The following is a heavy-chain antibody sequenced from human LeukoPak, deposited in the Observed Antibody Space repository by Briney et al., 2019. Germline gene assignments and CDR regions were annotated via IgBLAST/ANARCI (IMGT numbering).Heavy chain of an antibody. J-gene: IGHJ5*01. CDR3: ARTQSGFDS. Sequence: SETLSLTCIVSGGSISTSAYYWGWIRQPPGKGLEWIGYIYYSGTTNYNPSLKSRVTMSVDTSKNQFSLKLSSVTAADTAVYYCARTQSGFDSWGQGTLVTVSS. V-gene: IGHV4-61*05. CDR1: GGSISTSAYY. D-gene: IGHD6-19*01. CDR2: IYYSGTT.